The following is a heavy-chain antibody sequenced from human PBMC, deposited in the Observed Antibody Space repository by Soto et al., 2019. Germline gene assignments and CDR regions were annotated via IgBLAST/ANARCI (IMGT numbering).Heavy chain of an antibody. Sequence: GGSLRLSCAASGFTVSSNYMSWVRQAPGKGLEWVSVIYSGGSTYYADSVKGRFTISRDNSKNTLYLQMNSLRAEDTAVYYCWQGGSSLPFDYWGQGTLVTVSS. CDR2: IYSGGST. D-gene: IGHD1-26*01. CDR1: GFTVSSNY. J-gene: IGHJ4*02. CDR3: WQGGSSLPFDY. V-gene: IGHV3-66*01.